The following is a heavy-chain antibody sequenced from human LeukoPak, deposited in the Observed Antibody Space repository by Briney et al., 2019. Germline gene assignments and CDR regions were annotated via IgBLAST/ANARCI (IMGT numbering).Heavy chain of an antibody. V-gene: IGHV5-51*01. CDR3: ARSYGSGSYYTNWFDP. CDR2: IYPGDSGT. D-gene: IGHD3-10*01. Sequence: GESLKISCKGSGYSFTSYWIGWVRQMPGKGLEWMGIIYPGDSGTRYSPSFQGQVTISADKSISTAYLQWSSLKASDTAMYYCARSYGSGSYYTNWFDPWGQGTLVTVSS. CDR1: GYSFTSYW. J-gene: IGHJ5*02.